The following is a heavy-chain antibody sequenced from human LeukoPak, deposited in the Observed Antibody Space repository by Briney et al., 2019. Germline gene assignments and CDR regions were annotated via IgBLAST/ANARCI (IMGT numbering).Heavy chain of an antibody. CDR2: ISYDGSNK. CDR3: ARAGYSSGWYQGNWFDP. J-gene: IGHJ5*02. V-gene: IGHV3-30*03. CDR1: GFTVSNSY. Sequence: GGSLRLSCAASGFTVSNSYMTWVRQAPGKGLEWVAVISYDGSNKYYADSVKGRFTISRDNSKNTLYLQMNSLRAEDTAVYYCARAGYSSGWYQGNWFDPWGQGTLVTVSS. D-gene: IGHD6-19*01.